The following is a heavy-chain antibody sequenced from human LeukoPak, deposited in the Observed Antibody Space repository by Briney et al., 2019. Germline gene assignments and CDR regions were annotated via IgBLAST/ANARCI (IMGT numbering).Heavy chain of an antibody. CDR2: LYYSGST. D-gene: IGHD5-18*01. CDR3: ARDLLRYGFDS. V-gene: IGHV4-59*01. Sequence: PSETLSLTCTVSGGSISSYYWSWIRQPPGKGLEWIGFLYYSGSTNYNPTLKSRVTISAGTSKNQFSLKLSSVTAADTAVYYCARDLLRYGFDSWGQGTLVTVSS. CDR1: GGSISSYY. J-gene: IGHJ4*02.